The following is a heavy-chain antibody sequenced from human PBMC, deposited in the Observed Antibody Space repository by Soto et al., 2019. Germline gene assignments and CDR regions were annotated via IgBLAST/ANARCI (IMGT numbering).Heavy chain of an antibody. CDR2: IKEDGSDK. CDR1: GFNVMSYW. V-gene: IGHV3-7*01. D-gene: IGHD6-25*01. CDR3: ARFTRGSSGDY. Sequence: GGSLRLSCAVSGFNVMSYWMSWVRQAPGKGLEWVASIKEDGSDKYYVDSVKGRFTISRDNAKNLLYLQMNSLGAGDTAMYYCARFTRGSSGDYWGQGTLVTVSS. J-gene: IGHJ4*02.